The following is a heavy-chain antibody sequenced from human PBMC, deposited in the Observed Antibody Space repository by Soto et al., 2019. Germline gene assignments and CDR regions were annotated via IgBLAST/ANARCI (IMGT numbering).Heavy chain of an antibody. CDR2: ISGGADTT. CDR1: GFTFTTSA. V-gene: IGHV3-23*01. J-gene: IGHJ4*02. CDR3: ATTPSLRFFDY. D-gene: IGHD3-16*01. Sequence: GGSLRLSCAASGFTFTTSAMYWLRQAPGKGLEWVSSISGGADTTYYADSVKGRFTISRDNSKNTLFLQMNSLTTEDTAVYYCATTPSLRFFDYWGQGALVTVSS.